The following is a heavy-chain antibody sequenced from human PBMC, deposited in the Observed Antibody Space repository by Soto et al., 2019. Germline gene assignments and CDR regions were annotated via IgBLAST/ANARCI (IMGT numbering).Heavy chain of an antibody. D-gene: IGHD1-26*01. CDR3: AREAPHGRWSLDL. Sequence: QVQLVESGGAVVQPGRSLRLSCAASGFSFGAYGMHWVRQAPGKGLEWVAVIGDDGSAKVYTDSVKGRFTLSKDNSMNKLHMQMDSLREEDTAVYYCAREAPHGRWSLDLWGRGNLVTVSS. V-gene: IGHV3-30*03. J-gene: IGHJ2*01. CDR1: GFSFGAYG. CDR2: IGDDGSAK.